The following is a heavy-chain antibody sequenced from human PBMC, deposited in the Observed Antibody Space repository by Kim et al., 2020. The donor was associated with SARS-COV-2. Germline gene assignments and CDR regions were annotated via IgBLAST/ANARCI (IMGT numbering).Heavy chain of an antibody. Sequence: SETLSLTCTVSGGSISSYYWSWIRQPPGKGLEWIGYIYYSGSTNYNPSLKSRVTISVDTSKNQFSLKLSSVTAADTAVYYCAREGNYYYYGMDVWGQGTTVTVSS. V-gene: IGHV4-59*01. CDR2: IYYSGST. CDR3: AREGNYYYYGMDV. CDR1: GGSISSYY. J-gene: IGHJ6*02.